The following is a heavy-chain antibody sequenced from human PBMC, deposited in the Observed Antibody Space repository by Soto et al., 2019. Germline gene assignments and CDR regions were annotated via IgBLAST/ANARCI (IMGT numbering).Heavy chain of an antibody. CDR1: GGTFHGYY. Sequence: TSETLSLTCAVYGGTFHGYYWSWIRQPPGKGLEWIGEINHSGSANYNPTFKSRVSISVDTSKNQFSLKLSSVTAADTAVYYCARAGVDLRITIFGVVIALDAFDIWGQGTMVTVSS. V-gene: IGHV4-34*01. CDR3: ARAGVDLRITIFGVVIALDAFDI. D-gene: IGHD3-3*01. CDR2: INHSGSA. J-gene: IGHJ3*02.